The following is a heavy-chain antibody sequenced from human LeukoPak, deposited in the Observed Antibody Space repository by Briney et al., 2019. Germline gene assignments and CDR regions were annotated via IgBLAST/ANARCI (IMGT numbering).Heavy chain of an antibody. Sequence: GGSLRLSCAGPGFIFSSYWMHWVRQAPGKGLEWVAFIWYDGSKKYYADSVKGRFTISRDNSKDMVSLEMNSLRTEDTAVYYCAKDVNAYCSGDCSDYWGQGTLVTVSS. CDR2: IWYDGSKK. CDR3: AKDVNAYCSGDCSDY. J-gene: IGHJ4*02. V-gene: IGHV3-30*02. CDR1: GFIFSSYW. D-gene: IGHD2-21*01.